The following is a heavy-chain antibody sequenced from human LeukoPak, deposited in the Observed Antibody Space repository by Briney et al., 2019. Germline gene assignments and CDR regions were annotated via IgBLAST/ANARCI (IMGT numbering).Heavy chain of an antibody. V-gene: IGHV3-21*01. CDR2: ISSSSSYI. D-gene: IGHD3-10*01. CDR1: GFTFSSYS. J-gene: IGHJ4*02. Sequence: PGGSLRLSCEASGFTFSSYSMNWVRQAPGKGLEWVSSISSSSSYIYYADSVKGRFTISRDNAKNSLYLQMNSLRAEDTAVYYCARDKGMVRGVIGYWGQGTLVTVSS. CDR3: ARDKGMVRGVIGY.